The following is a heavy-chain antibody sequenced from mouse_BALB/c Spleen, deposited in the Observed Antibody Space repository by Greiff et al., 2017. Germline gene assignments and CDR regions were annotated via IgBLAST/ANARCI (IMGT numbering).Heavy chain of an antibody. D-gene: IGHD2-14*01. V-gene: IGHV5-17*02. Sequence: EVMLVESGGGLVQPGGSRKLSCAASGFTFSSFGMHWVRQAPEKGLEWVAYISSGSSTIYYADTVKGRFTISRDNPKNTLFLQMTSLRSEDTAMYYCATYYRYDDAMDYWGQGTSVTVSS. CDR1: GFTFSSFG. CDR2: ISSGSSTI. CDR3: ATYYRYDDAMDY. J-gene: IGHJ4*01.